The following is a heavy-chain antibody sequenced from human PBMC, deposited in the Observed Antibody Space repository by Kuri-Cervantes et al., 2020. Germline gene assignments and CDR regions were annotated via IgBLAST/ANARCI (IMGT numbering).Heavy chain of an antibody. V-gene: IGHV1-69*06. CDR2: IIPIFGTA. CDR1: GGTFSSYA. Sequence: SVKVSCKASGGTFSSYAISWVRQAPGQGLEWMGGIIPIFGTANYAQKFQGRVTITADKSTSIAYMELRSLRSDDTAVYYCARDKGRYCSSTSCYEAYWGQGTLVTVSS. J-gene: IGHJ4*02. D-gene: IGHD2-2*01. CDR3: ARDKGRYCSSTSCYEAY.